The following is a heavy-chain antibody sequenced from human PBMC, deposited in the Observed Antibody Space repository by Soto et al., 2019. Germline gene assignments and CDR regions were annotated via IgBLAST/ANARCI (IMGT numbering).Heavy chain of an antibody. CDR2: ISWNSDKI. D-gene: IGHD3-10*01. CDR3: TKEVGSAGGWFDP. J-gene: IGHJ5*02. V-gene: IGHV3-9*01. CDR1: GFTFSSYW. Sequence: GGSLRLSCAASGFTFSSYWMHWVRQAPGKGLEWVSGISWNSDKIDYADSARGRFTISRDNAKNSLYLQMNSLRAEDTALYYCTKEVGSAGGWFDPWGQGTLVTVSS.